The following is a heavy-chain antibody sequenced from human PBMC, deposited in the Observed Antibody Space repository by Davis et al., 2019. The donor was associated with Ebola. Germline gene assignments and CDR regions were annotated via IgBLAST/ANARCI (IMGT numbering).Heavy chain of an antibody. V-gene: IGHV4-59*01. Sequence: PGGSLRLSCTVSGGSISSYYWSWIRQPPGKGLEWIGYIYYSGSTNYNPSLKSRVTISVDTSKNQFSLKLSSVTAADTAVYYCARETSANDAFDIWGQGTMVTVSS. CDR2: IYYSGST. J-gene: IGHJ3*02. CDR3: ARETSANDAFDI. CDR1: GGSISSYY.